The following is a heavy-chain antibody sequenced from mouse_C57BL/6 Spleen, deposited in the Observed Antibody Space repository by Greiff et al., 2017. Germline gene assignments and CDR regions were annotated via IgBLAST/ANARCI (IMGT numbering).Heavy chain of an antibody. CDR1: GYSITSDY. CDR3: ARYSDYDGDYYAMDY. CDR2: ISYSGST. D-gene: IGHD2-4*01. Sequence: DVKLQESGPGLAKPSQTLSLTCSVTGYSITSDYWNWIRKFPGNKLEYMGYISYSGSTYYNPSLKSRISITRDTSKNQYYLQLNSVTTEDTATYYCARYSDYDGDYYAMDYWGQGTSVTVSS. V-gene: IGHV3-8*01. J-gene: IGHJ4*01.